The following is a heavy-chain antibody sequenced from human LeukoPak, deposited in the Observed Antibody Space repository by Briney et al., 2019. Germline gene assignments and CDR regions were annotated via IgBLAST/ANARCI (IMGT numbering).Heavy chain of an antibody. Sequence: PSETLSLTCTVSGGSISSSSYYWGWIRPPPGKGLEWIGSIYYSGSTNYNPSLKSRVTISVDTSKNQFSLQLSSVTAADTAVYSCAREGNLWGYYHGSGSYPVFDYWGQGTLVTVSS. CDR2: IYYSGST. D-gene: IGHD3-10*01. J-gene: IGHJ4*02. CDR1: GGSISSSSYY. CDR3: AREGNLWGYYHGSGSYPVFDY. V-gene: IGHV4-39*07.